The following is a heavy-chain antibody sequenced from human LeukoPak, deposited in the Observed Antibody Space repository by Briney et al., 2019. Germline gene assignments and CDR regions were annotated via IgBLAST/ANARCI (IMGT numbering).Heavy chain of an antibody. Sequence: GASVKVSCKASGGTFSSYAISWVRQAPGQGLEWMGGIIPILGIANYAQKFQGRVTITADKSASTAYMELSSLRSEDTAVYYCARDLSITGTTGSHAFDIWGQGTMVTVSS. D-gene: IGHD1-20*01. V-gene: IGHV1-69*10. CDR3: ARDLSITGTTGSHAFDI. J-gene: IGHJ3*02. CDR2: IIPILGIA. CDR1: GGTFSSYA.